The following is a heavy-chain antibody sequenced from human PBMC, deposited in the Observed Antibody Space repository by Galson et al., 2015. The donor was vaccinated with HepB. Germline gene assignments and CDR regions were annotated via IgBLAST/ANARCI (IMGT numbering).Heavy chain of an antibody. V-gene: IGHV3-64D*06. CDR2: ISSNGGST. Sequence: SLRLSCAASGFTFSSYAMHWVRQAPGKGLEYVSAISSNGGSTYYADSVKGRFTISRDNSKNTLYLQMSSLRAEDTAVYYCVNSLSCSSTSCLAPARIWGQGTLVTVSS. CDR3: VNSLSCSSTSCLAPARI. CDR1: GFTFSSYA. D-gene: IGHD2-2*01. J-gene: IGHJ4*02.